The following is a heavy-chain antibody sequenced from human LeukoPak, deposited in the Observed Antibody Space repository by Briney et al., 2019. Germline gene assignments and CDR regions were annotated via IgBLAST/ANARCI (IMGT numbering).Heavy chain of an antibody. D-gene: IGHD6-19*01. CDR3: ARRGIAVAGSYYFDH. J-gene: IGHJ4*02. V-gene: IGHV3-21*01. CDR1: GFTFSSYS. CDR2: ISSSSSYI. Sequence: GGSLRLSCAASGFTFSSYSMNWVRQAPGKGLEWVSSISSSSSYIYYADSVKGRFTISRDNAKNSLYLQMNSLRAEDTAVYYCARRGIAVAGSYYFDHWGQGTLVTVSS.